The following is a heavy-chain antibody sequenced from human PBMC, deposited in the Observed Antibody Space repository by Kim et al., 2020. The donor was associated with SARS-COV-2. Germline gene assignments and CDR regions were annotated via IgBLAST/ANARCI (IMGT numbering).Heavy chain of an antibody. CDR1: GFTFSSYS. CDR2: ISSSSSYI. D-gene: IGHD6-13*01. Sequence: GGSLRLSCAASGFTFSSYSMNWVRQAPGKGLEWVSSISSSSSYIYYADSVKGRFTISRDNAKNSLYLQMNSLRAEDTAVYYCARVSLDSRSSLDIWGQGTMVTVSS. V-gene: IGHV3-21*01. J-gene: IGHJ3*02. CDR3: ARVSLDSRSSLDI.